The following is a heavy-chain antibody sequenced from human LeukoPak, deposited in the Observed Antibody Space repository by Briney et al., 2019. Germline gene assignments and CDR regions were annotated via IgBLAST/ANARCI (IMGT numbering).Heavy chain of an antibody. V-gene: IGHV1-2*02. CDR3: VRYCSGGSCYSVPFDI. CDR1: GYTFTSYD. CDR2: INPNSGGT. Sequence: GASVKVSCKASGYTFTSYDINWVRQAPGQGLEWMGWINPNSGGTNYAQKFQGRVTMTRDTSISTAYMELSRLRSDDTAVYYCVRYCSGGSCYSVPFDIWGQGTMVTVSS. J-gene: IGHJ3*02. D-gene: IGHD2-15*01.